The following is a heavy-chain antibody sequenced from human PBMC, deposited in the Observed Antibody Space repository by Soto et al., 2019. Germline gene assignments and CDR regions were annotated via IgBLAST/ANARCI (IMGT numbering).Heavy chain of an antibody. D-gene: IGHD3-10*01. V-gene: IGHV3-21*01. J-gene: IGHJ6*02. CDR2: ISGPSIYI. CDR3: PRVFRIGFNA. Sequence: EVQLVESGGGLVKPGGSLRLSCVASGFTFSGYSINWVRQAPGKGLEWVSYISGPSIYIYYADSVKGRFTISRDNAKSVVYMKINSGGAEATAVYYGPRVFRIGFNAWGQGTTVGVSS. CDR1: GFTFSGYS.